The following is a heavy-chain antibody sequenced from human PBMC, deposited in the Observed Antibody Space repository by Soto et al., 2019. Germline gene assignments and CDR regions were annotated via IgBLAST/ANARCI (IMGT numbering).Heavy chain of an antibody. CDR3: AREKCGSGSRWLDP. CDR1: GYTYISYS. D-gene: IGHD6-19*01. J-gene: IGHJ5*02. V-gene: IGHV1-3*01. CDR2: INVGNGNT. Sequence: ASVKVSCKASGYTYISYSMHWVRQAPGQRLEWMGWINVGNGNTKYSQNFQGRVTINQDTSASTAYMELSSLTSEDTAVYYCAREKCGSGSRWLDPWGQGTLVTVSS.